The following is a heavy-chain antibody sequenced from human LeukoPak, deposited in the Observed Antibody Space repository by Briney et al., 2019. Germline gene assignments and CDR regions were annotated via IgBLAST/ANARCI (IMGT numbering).Heavy chain of an antibody. CDR1: GFTFSSYW. Sequence: GGSLRLSCAASGFTFSSYWMHWVRQVPGKGLVWVSRINSDGRSTSYADSVKGRFIISRDNAKNTLYLQMNSLRAEDTAVYYCAREDCTNGVCYIVDPWGQGTLVTVSS. D-gene: IGHD2-8*01. J-gene: IGHJ5*02. CDR2: INSDGRST. CDR3: AREDCTNGVCYIVDP. V-gene: IGHV3-74*01.